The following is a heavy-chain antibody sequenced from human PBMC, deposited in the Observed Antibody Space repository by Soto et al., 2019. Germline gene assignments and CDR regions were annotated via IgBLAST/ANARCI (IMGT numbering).Heavy chain of an antibody. J-gene: IGHJ4*02. CDR3: AREWSAFDY. D-gene: IGHD2-15*01. CDR2: MYSSGYT. V-gene: IGHV4-59*01. Sequence: SETLSLTCTVSGDSFGDYKRSWIRQPPGKGLEYIGYMYSSGYTDYNPSLKSRVTMSIDTSKNQYSLKLTSATAADTAVYYCAREWSAFDYWGQGTLVTVSS. CDR1: GDSFGDYK.